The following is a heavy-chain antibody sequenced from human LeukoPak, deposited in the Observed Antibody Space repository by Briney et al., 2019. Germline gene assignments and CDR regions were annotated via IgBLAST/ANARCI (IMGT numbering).Heavy chain of an antibody. J-gene: IGHJ4*02. CDR3: ARHSYSSGWHFDY. Sequence: AGGSLRLSCAASGFTFSSYSMNWIRQPPGKGLEWIGYIYYSGSTNYNPSLKSRVTISVDTSKNQFSLKLSYVTAADTAVYYCARHSYSSGWHFDYWGQGTLVTVSS. V-gene: IGHV4-59*08. CDR2: IYYSGST. CDR1: GFTFSSYS. D-gene: IGHD6-19*01.